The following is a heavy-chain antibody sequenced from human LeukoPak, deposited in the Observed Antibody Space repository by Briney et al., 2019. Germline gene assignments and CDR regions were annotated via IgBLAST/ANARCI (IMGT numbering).Heavy chain of an antibody. Sequence: GESLKISCKASGYPFTNYWIGWVRQMPGKGLEWMGTIYPWDSDIISSPSFQGPVTISAARSISTAYLQWSSLRASDSAMYYCARRAYSHEWFDPWGQGTLVTVSS. CDR1: GYPFTNYW. J-gene: IGHJ5*02. D-gene: IGHD5-12*01. V-gene: IGHV5-51*01. CDR2: IYPWDSDI. CDR3: ARRAYSHEWFDP.